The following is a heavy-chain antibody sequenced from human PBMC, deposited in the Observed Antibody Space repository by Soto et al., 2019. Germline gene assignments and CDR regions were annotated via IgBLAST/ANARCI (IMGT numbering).Heavy chain of an antibody. Sequence: QVQLQQWGAGLLKPSETLSLTCAVYGGSFSGYYWSWIRQPPGKGLEWIGEINHSGSTNYNPSLKSRVTISVDTSKNQFSLKLSSVTAADTAVYYCARGLGKVTTRWYFDLWGRGTLVTVSS. V-gene: IGHV4-34*01. CDR1: GGSFSGYY. D-gene: IGHD4-17*01. CDR3: ARGLGKVTTRWYFDL. CDR2: INHSGST. J-gene: IGHJ2*01.